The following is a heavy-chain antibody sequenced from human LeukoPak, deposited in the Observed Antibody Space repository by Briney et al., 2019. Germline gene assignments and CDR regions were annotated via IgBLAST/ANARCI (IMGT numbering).Heavy chain of an antibody. J-gene: IGHJ4*02. CDR2: IYNSGTT. Sequence: SETLSLTCTVSGGSISTGGYYWTWLRQHPGKGLEWIGYIYNSGTTYYNPSLESRVTTSGDTSKNQFCLKLSSVTAADTAVYYCARTAGWSYGFDYWGQGTLVTVSS. CDR1: GGSISTGGYY. D-gene: IGHD5-18*01. CDR3: ARTAGWSYGFDY. V-gene: IGHV4-31*03.